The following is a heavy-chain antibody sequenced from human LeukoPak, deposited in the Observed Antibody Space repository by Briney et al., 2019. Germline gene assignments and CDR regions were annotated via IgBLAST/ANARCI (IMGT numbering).Heavy chain of an antibody. J-gene: IGHJ3*02. CDR2: IYYSGST. CDR3: ARGGLENGYHSNDGFDI. Sequence: PSETLSLTCTVSGGSISGYYWSWIRQPPGKGLEWIGYIYYSGSTKHNPSLKSRVTMSVDTSRNQFSLKLSSVTAADTAVYYCARGGLENGYHSNDGFDIWGQGTMVTVSS. CDR1: GGSISGYY. D-gene: IGHD3-22*01. V-gene: IGHV4-59*01.